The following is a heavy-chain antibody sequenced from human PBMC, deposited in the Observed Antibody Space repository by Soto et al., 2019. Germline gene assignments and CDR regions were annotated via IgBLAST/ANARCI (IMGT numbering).Heavy chain of an antibody. J-gene: IGHJ6*03. Sequence: PGGSLILSCAASGFTFSSYAMHWVRQAPGKGLEYVSAISSNGGSTYYANSVKGRFTISRDNSKNTLYLQMGSLRAEDMAVYYCARDGVTIFGVAPRRYYYYYMDVWGKGTTVTVSS. CDR2: ISSNGGST. CDR3: ARDGVTIFGVAPRRYYYYYMDV. D-gene: IGHD3-3*01. V-gene: IGHV3-64*01. CDR1: GFTFSSYA.